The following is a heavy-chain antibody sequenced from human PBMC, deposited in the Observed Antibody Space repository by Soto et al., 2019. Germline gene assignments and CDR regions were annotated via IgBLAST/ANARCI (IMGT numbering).Heavy chain of an antibody. D-gene: IGHD5-18*01. CDR2: ISYDGSNK. Sequence: QVQLVESGGGVVHPGRSLRLSCAASGFTFSSYAMHWVRQAPGKGVEWVAVISYDGSNKYYADSVKGRFTISRDNSKNTLYLQMNSLRAEDTAVYYCARGGTRWLPHDYWGQGTLVTVSS. CDR3: ARGGTRWLPHDY. CDR1: GFTFSSYA. V-gene: IGHV3-30-3*01. J-gene: IGHJ4*02.